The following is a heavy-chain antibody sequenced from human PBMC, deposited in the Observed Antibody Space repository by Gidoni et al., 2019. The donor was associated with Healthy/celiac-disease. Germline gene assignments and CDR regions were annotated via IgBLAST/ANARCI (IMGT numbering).Heavy chain of an antibody. J-gene: IGHJ6*02. CDR1: GGTSSSYA. CDR2: IIPIFGTA. D-gene: IGHD5-12*01. Sequence: QVQLVQSGAEVKKPGSSVKVSCKASGGTSSSYAISWVRQDPGQGLEWMGGIIPIFGTANYAQKFQGRVTITADETTSTAYMELSRLRSEDTAVYYCAREPGATIYDYYYGMDVWGQGTTVTVSS. CDR3: AREPGATIYDYYYGMDV. V-gene: IGHV1-69*01.